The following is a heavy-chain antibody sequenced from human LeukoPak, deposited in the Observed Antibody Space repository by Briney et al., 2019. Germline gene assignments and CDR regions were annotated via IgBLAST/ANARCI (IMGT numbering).Heavy chain of an antibody. V-gene: IGHV3-30*04. J-gene: IGHJ3*02. Sequence: GGSLRLSCAASGFTFSSYAMHWVRQAPGKGLEWVAVISYDGSNKYYADSVKGRFTISRDNSKNTLYLQMNSLRAEDTAVYYCAREREYSSSLLGPFDIWGQGTMVTVSS. CDR1: GFTFSSYA. CDR3: AREREYSSSLLGPFDI. CDR2: ISYDGSNK. D-gene: IGHD6-6*01.